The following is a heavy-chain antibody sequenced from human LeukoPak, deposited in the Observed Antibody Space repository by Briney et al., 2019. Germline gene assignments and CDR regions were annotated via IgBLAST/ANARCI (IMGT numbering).Heavy chain of an antibody. J-gene: IGHJ4*02. CDR1: GLTFTNYG. CDR2: ISYDGSNK. CDR3: ARGLTTSDDY. Sequence: PGGSLRLSCAASGLTFTNYGMTWVRQAPGKGLEWVAVISYDGSNKYYADSVKGRFTISRDNSKNTLYLQMNSLRAEDTAVYYCARGLTTSDDYWGQGTLVTVSS. D-gene: IGHD4-11*01. V-gene: IGHV3-30*03.